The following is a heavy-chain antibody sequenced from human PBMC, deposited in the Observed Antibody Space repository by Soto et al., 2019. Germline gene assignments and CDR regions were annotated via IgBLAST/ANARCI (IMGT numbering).Heavy chain of an antibody. CDR3: ARFGYYDFWSGYYDAFDI. Sequence: SETLSLTCTVSGGSISSSSYYWGWIRQPPGKGLEWIGSIYYSGSTYYNPSLKSRVTISVDTSKNQFSLKLSSVTAADTAVYYCARFGYYDFWSGYYDAFDIWGQGTMVTVSS. CDR2: IYYSGST. D-gene: IGHD3-3*01. J-gene: IGHJ3*02. CDR1: GGSISSSSYY. V-gene: IGHV4-39*01.